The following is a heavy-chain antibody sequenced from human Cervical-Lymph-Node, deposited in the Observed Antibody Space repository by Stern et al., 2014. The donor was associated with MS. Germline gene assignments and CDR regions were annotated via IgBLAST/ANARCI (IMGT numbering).Heavy chain of an antibody. Sequence: VQLVQSGAEVKKPGSSVKVSCKASGDTFTDYAISWVRQAPGQGPEWMGGINPIFSSADYAQKFQGRLTITADKSRSTAYMELSSLTSEDTAVYYCAREVGSLAMDVWGQGTTVIVSS. D-gene: IGHD1-1*01. V-gene: IGHV1-69*06. J-gene: IGHJ6*01. CDR2: INPIFSSA. CDR3: AREVGSLAMDV. CDR1: GDTFTDYA.